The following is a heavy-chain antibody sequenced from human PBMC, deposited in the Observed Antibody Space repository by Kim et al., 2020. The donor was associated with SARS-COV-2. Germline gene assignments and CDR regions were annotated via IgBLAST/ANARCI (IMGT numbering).Heavy chain of an antibody. V-gene: IGHV3-15*01. CDR2: GGTI. Sequence: GGTIEYAAPVKDRFIISRDDSRNTLYLQMSSLKSEDTAVYYCCAIDAGLDYWGQGALVTVSS. CDR3: CAIDAGLDY. J-gene: IGHJ4*02. D-gene: IGHD2-2*02.